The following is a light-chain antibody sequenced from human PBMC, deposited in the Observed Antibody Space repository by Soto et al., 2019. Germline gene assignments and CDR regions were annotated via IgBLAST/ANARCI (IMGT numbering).Light chain of an antibody. CDR1: SSDIGGYNY. V-gene: IGLV2-11*01. Sequence: QSALTQPPSVSGSPGQSVTISCTGSSSDIGGYNYVSWYQHHPGKVPKLVIYDVGRRPSGVPDRFSGSKSGNTASLTISGLQAEDEADYYCCSYEGRFAFYVSGTGTKVTVL. J-gene: IGLJ1*01. CDR3: CSYEGRFAFYV. CDR2: DVG.